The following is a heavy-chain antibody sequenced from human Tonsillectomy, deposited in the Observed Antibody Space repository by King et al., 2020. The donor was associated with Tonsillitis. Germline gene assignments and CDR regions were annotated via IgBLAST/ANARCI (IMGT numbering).Heavy chain of an antibody. CDR2: IYPGDSDT. CDR1: GNSFSSYW. D-gene: IGHD7-27*01. V-gene: IGHV5-51*01. CDR3: ARQRDSLGIVDY. J-gene: IGHJ4*02. Sequence: VQLVQSGAEVKKPGESMKISCKGFGNSFSSYWIGWVRQMPGKGLEWMGIIYPGDSDTRYSPSFQGQVTISADKAISTAYLQWSSLKASDTAMYYCARQRDSLGIVDYWGQGTLVTVSS.